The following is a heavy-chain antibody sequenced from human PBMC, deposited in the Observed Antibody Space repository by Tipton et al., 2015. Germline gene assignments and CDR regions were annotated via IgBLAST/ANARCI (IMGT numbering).Heavy chain of an antibody. Sequence: TLSLTCAVSGGSVSSSSYYWGWIRQPPGKGLEWIGTIYYTGSTSYNPSLKSRVTISVDTSKNQFSLTLNSVAAADTAVYHCARDLEHGMDVWGHGTTVTVSS. CDR1: GGSVSSSSYY. V-gene: IGHV4-39*07. D-gene: IGHD5-24*01. CDR3: ARDLEHGMDV. CDR2: IYYTGST. J-gene: IGHJ6*02.